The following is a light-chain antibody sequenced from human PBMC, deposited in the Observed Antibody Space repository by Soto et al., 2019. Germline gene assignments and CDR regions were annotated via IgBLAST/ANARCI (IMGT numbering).Light chain of an antibody. CDR1: QSVSSSY. V-gene: IGKV3-20*01. J-gene: IGKJ5*01. Sequence: EIVLTQSPGTLSLSPGERATLSCRASQSVSSSYLAWYQQKPGQAPRLLIYGASSRATGIPDRFSGSGSGTDFTLTISRLEPGDFAVYYCQQYGSSFFGQGTRLEIK. CDR2: GAS. CDR3: QQYGSSF.